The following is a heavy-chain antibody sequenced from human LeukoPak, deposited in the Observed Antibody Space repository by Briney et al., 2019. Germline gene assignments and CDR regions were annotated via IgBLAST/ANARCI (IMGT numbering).Heavy chain of an antibody. D-gene: IGHD5-18*01. CDR1: GYSISSGYY. J-gene: IGHJ3*02. Sequence: SETLSLTCAVSGYSISSGYYWGWIRQPPGKGLEWIGSIYHSGSTYYNPSLKSRVTISVDTSKNQFSLKLSSVTAADTAVYYCARARTNSYGNAFDIWGQGTMVTVSS. CDR3: ARARTNSYGNAFDI. V-gene: IGHV4-38-2*01. CDR2: IYHSGST.